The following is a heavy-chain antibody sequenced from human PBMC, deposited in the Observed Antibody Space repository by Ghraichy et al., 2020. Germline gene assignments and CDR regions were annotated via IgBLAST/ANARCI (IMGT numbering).Heavy chain of an antibody. D-gene: IGHD5-12*01. J-gene: IGHJ6*02. Sequence: GESLNISCAASGFTFSSYGMHWVRQAPGKGLEWVAVIWYDGSNKYYADSVKGRFTISRDNSKNTLYLQMNSLRAEDTAVYYCARVGDSGYDLPPGGLRPPYYYYGMDVWGQGTTVTVSS. CDR1: GFTFSSYG. V-gene: IGHV3-33*01. CDR2: IWYDGSNK. CDR3: ARVGDSGYDLPPGGLRPPYYYYGMDV.